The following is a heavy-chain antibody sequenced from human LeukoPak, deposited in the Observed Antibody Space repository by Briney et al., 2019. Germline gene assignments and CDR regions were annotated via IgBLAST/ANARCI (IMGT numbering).Heavy chain of an antibody. CDR1: GFNFGDFA. V-gene: IGHV3-49*04. CDR3: TRDYPASFDV. J-gene: IGHJ3*01. CDR2: IRSTIYGGTT. Sequence: PGRSLRLSCTVSGFNFGDFAMSWVRQAPGKGLEWLGFIRSTIYGGTTDYAASVKGRFTISRDDSKSIAYLQMNSLKTEDTAMYYCTRDYPASFDVWGQGTLVTVPS.